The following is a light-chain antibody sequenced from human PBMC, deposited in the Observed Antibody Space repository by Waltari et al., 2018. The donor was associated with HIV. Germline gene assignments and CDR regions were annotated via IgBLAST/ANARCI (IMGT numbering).Light chain of an antibody. J-gene: IGKJ4*01. V-gene: IGKV1-39*01. CDR2: AGS. Sequence: DIQMTQSPTSLSASVGDRITITCRASQSINIYLNWYRQKPGKAPNLLIYAGSSLQSGVPSRFSGSGSGTDFTLTISSLQAEDFATYYCQQSYTTPSFGGGTRVEIK. CDR3: QQSYTTPS. CDR1: QSINIY.